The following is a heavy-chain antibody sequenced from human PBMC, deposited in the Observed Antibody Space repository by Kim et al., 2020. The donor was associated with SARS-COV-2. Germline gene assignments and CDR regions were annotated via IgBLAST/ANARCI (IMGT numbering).Heavy chain of an antibody. CDR2: IWYDGSNK. CDR3: AKILVRRVRSDKDGMDV. Sequence: GGSLRLSCAASGFTFSSYAMHWVRQAPGKGLEWVAVIWYDGSNKYYADSVKGRFTISRDNSKNTLYLQMNSLRAEDTAVYYCAKILVRRVRSDKDGMDVWGQGTTVTVSS. D-gene: IGHD6-6*01. CDR1: GFTFSSYA. J-gene: IGHJ6*02. V-gene: IGHV3-33*06.